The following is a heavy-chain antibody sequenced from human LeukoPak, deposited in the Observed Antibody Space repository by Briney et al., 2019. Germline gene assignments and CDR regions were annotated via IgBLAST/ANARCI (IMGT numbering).Heavy chain of an antibody. CDR2: ISSSSDYI. CDR1: GFTFSSYS. Sequence: PGGSLRLSCAASGFTFSSYSMNWVRQAPGKGLEWVSSISSSSDYIYYTDSLKGRFTISRDNAKNSLYLQMSSLRAEDTAVYYCARSYDSSDACDIWGQGTMVTVSS. J-gene: IGHJ3*02. CDR3: ARSYDSSDACDI. V-gene: IGHV3-21*01. D-gene: IGHD3-22*01.